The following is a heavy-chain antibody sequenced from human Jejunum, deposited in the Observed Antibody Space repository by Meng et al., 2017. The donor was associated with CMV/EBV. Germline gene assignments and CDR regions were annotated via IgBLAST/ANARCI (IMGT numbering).Heavy chain of an antibody. CDR1: AGSISGYY. Sequence: QVQLQESGPVLVKSSETLSLTCFVSAGSISGYYWSWIRQPAGKGLEWIGRIYTSGSTHYNPSLKSRLTMSVDLSNNQISLKLRSVTAADTAVYYCARESGSYYWFDPWGQGTLVTVSS. J-gene: IGHJ5*02. CDR2: IYTSGST. D-gene: IGHD1-26*01. V-gene: IGHV4-4*07. CDR3: ARESGSYYWFDP.